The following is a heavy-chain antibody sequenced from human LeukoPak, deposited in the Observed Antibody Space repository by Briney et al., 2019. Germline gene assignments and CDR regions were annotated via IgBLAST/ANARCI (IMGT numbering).Heavy chain of an antibody. Sequence: GGSLRLSCAASGFTFSSYAMSWVRQAPGKGLEWVSAISGSGGSTYYADSVKGRFTISRDNSKNTLYLQMNSLRAEDTAVYYCAKGRYSGSYYAPPEDYWGQGTLVTVSS. D-gene: IGHD1-26*01. CDR1: GFTFSSYA. CDR3: AKGRYSGSYYAPPEDY. CDR2: ISGSGGST. V-gene: IGHV3-23*01. J-gene: IGHJ4*02.